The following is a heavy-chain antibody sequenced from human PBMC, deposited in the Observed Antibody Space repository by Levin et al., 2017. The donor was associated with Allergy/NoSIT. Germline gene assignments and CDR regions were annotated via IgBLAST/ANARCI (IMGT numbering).Heavy chain of an antibody. CDR3: ARRETGYSYGANYFDY. Sequence: SETLSLTCTVSGGSISSSSYYWGWIRQPPGKGLEWIGSIYYSGSTYYNPSLKSRVTISVDTSKNQFSLKLSSVTAADTAVYYCARRETGYSYGANYFDYWGQGTLVTVSS. J-gene: IGHJ4*02. CDR2: IYYSGST. CDR1: GGSISSSSYY. D-gene: IGHD5-18*01. V-gene: IGHV4-39*01.